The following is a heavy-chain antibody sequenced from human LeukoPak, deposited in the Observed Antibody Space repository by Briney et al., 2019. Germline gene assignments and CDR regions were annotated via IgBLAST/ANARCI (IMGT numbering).Heavy chain of an antibody. D-gene: IGHD2-2*01. CDR1: GGSFSGYY. Sequence: PSETLSLTCAVYGGSFSGYYWSWIRQPPGKGLEWIGEINHSGSTNYNPSLKSRVTISVDTSKNQFSLKLSSVTAADTAVYYCAREYQLLLFDYWGQGTLVTVSS. CDR3: AREYQLLLFDY. V-gene: IGHV4-34*01. J-gene: IGHJ4*02. CDR2: INHSGST.